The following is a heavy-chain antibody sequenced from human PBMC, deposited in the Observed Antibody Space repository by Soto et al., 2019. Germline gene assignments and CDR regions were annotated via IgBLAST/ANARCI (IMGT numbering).Heavy chain of an antibody. J-gene: IGHJ4*02. D-gene: IGHD3-10*01. CDR3: AREVEGSYSPADF. Sequence: ASVKVSCKTSGYTFTDHGIDWVRQAPGQGLEWVGWVSSYNGNTNYAYNLKDRVIMTTDASTSTAYMELRGLRSDDTAVYYCAREVEGSYSPADFWGQGTPVTVSS. CDR2: VSSYNGNT. V-gene: IGHV1-18*01. CDR1: GYTFTDHG.